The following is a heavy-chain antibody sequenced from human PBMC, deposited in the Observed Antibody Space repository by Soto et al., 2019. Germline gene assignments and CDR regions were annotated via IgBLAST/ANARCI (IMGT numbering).Heavy chain of an antibody. CDR1: GYTFSNFG. CDR2: ISSFNSNT. D-gene: IGHD3-22*01. V-gene: IGHV1-18*01. Sequence: QVQLVQSGGEVKKPGASVRVSCKTSGYTFSNFGISWLRQAPGQGLEWMGWISSFNSNTRYAQTFQGRVTMFTDTSASTAYMELRSLRSDDTAIYYCARDRTLVTTTRAVDFWGQGPLVTVSS. J-gene: IGHJ4*02. CDR3: ARDRTLVTTTRAVDF.